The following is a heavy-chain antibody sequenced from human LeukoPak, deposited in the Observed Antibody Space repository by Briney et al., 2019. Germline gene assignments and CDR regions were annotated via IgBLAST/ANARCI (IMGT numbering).Heavy chain of an antibody. CDR3: ATSGSGYYHSFDY. CDR2: INTNTGNP. Sequence: ASVKVSCKASGYTFTSYATNWVRQAPGQGLEWMGWINTNTGNPTYAQGFTGRFVFSLDTSVSTAYLQISSLKAEDTAVYYCATSGSGYYHSFDYWGQGTLVTVSS. V-gene: IGHV7-4-1*02. J-gene: IGHJ4*02. D-gene: IGHD3-22*01. CDR1: GYTFTSYA.